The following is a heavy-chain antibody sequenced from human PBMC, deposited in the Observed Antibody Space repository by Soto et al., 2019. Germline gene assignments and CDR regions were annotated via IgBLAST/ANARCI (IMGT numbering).Heavy chain of an antibody. Sequence: GGSLRLSCAASGFTFSDYFLTWIRQAPGKGLEWVAYIGSSSSDTNYADSVKGRFTISRDNAKNSLFLQMNNLRVDDTAVYYCARDYDFWSGYLSGHFDYWGQGTLVTVS. CDR1: GFTFSDYF. CDR3: ARDYDFWSGYLSGHFDY. CDR2: IGSSSSDT. V-gene: IGHV3-11*06. J-gene: IGHJ4*02. D-gene: IGHD3-3*01.